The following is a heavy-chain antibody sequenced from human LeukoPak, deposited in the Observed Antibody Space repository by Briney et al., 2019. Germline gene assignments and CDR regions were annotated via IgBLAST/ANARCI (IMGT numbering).Heavy chain of an antibody. CDR1: GFTFSSYG. CDR3: ARELGYCSGGGCYFYFDY. D-gene: IGHD2-15*01. J-gene: IGHJ4*02. CDR2: IWYDGSNK. V-gene: IGHV3-33*01. Sequence: GRSLRLSCAASGFTFSSYGMHWVRQAPGKGLEWVAVIWYDGSNKYYADSVKGRFTISRDNAKNTLYLQMNSLRAEDTAVYYCARELGYCSGGGCYFYFDYWGQGTLVTVSS.